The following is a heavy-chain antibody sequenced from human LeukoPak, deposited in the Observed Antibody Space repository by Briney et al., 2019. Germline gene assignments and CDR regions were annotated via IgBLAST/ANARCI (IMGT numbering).Heavy chain of an antibody. V-gene: IGHV5-51*01. CDR2: IYLGDFDT. Sequence: GESLKISCKGSGYSFSSYWIGWVRQMPGKGLEWMGIIYLGDFDTRYSPSFQGQVTISADKSISTAYLQWSSLKASDTAMYYCARRGYCSSTSCYRFDYWGQGTLVTVSS. CDR1: GYSFSSYW. CDR3: ARRGYCSSTSCYRFDY. D-gene: IGHD2-2*01. J-gene: IGHJ4*02.